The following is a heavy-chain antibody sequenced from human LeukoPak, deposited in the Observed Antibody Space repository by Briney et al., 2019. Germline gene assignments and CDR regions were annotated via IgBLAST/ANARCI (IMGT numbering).Heavy chain of an antibody. CDR3: ARFQGAHY. V-gene: IGHV3-21*01. CDR2: ISSSSSYI. J-gene: IGHJ4*02. Sequence: GGSLRLSCAASGFTFSSYSMDLVRQAPGMGLEWVSSISSSSSYIHYADSVKGRFTISRDNTKNSLYLQMNSLRAEDTAVYYCARFQGAHYWGQGTLVTVSS. CDR1: GFTFSSYS. D-gene: IGHD4/OR15-4a*01.